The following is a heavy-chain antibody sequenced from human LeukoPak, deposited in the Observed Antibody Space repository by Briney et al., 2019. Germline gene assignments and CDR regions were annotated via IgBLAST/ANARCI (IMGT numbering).Heavy chain of an antibody. D-gene: IGHD2-15*01. J-gene: IGHJ4*02. V-gene: IGHV1-69*04. Sequence: VASVKVSCKASGDTFNDYTFSWVRQAPGQGLEWMGRIMPFLDVANYAPKFQGRITLTADKSTSTAYMELSDLKSEDTAVYYCARDHCSGGSCHGGHWGQGTLVTVSS. CDR2: IMPFLDVA. CDR1: GDTFNDYT. CDR3: ARDHCSGGSCHGGH.